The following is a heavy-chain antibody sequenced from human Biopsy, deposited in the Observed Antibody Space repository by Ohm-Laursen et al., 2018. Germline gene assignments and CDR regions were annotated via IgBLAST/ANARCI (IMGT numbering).Heavy chain of an antibody. V-gene: IGHV3-21*06. J-gene: IGHJ4*02. CDR3: ATAAYAPPYFDL. CDR1: GVTLSGYA. CDR2: ITGGGNYI. Sequence: GSLRLSCAASGVTLSGYAMNWVRQAPGKGLEWVSSITGGGNYINYADSVRGRFTISRDNSKNSVYLVMSSLRAEDTAVYFCATAAYAPPYFDLWGQGTLVTVSS. D-gene: IGHD4-17*01.